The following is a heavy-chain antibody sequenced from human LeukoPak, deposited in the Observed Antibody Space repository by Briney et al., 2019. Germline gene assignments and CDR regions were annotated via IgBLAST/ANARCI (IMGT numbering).Heavy chain of an antibody. J-gene: IGHJ4*02. CDR2: IYPGDSDT. Sequence: GESLKISCKGSGYNFTSYWIGWVRQMPGKGLEWMGIIYPGDSDTRYSPSFQGQVTISADKSISTAYLQWSSLKASDTAMYYCARQGSSGGWYGGRAGYFDYWGQGILLTVSS. CDR1: GYNFTSYW. CDR3: ARQGSSGGWYGGRAGYFDY. V-gene: IGHV5-51*01. D-gene: IGHD6-19*01.